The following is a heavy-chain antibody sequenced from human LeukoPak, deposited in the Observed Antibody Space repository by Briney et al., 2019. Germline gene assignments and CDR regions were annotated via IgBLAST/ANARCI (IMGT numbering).Heavy chain of an antibody. CDR2: INPNSGDT. Sequence: ASVKVSCKASGYSFTDCYVHWVRQAPGQGLEWMGCINPNSGDTNYAQKFQGRVTMTRDTSITTAYMELSRLSSDDTAMYYCAGVPDYGGNDLDYWGQGALVTVSS. J-gene: IGHJ4*02. D-gene: IGHD4-23*01. V-gene: IGHV1-2*02. CDR3: AGVPDYGGNDLDY. CDR1: GYSFTDCY.